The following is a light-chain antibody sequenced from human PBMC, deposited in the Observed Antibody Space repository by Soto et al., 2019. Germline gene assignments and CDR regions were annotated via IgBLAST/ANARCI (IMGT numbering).Light chain of an antibody. CDR2: SAS. CDR1: QSVSSK. Sequence: EIVMTQSPVTLSVSPGEGATLSCRATQSVSSKVAWYQQKSGQAPRLLIYSASTRATGISARFSGSGSGTEFTLTISSLQSEDFAVYYCQQYNNWPLTFGGGTKVDI. V-gene: IGKV3D-15*01. CDR3: QQYNNWPLT. J-gene: IGKJ4*01.